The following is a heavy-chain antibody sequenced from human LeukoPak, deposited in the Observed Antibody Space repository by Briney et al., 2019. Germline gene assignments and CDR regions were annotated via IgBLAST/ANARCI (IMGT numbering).Heavy chain of an antibody. CDR1: GYTLSDLS. V-gene: IGHV1-24*01. CDR2: FALEDGET. J-gene: IGHJ4*02. CDR3: ATAFAGNLVDD. Sequence: WASVKVSCKVSGYTLSDLSMYWVRQAPGKGLEWMGSFALEDGETVYAQKFQGRVTMTEDTSTDTAYMELSSLRSEDTAVYYCATAFAGNLVDDWGQGTLVTVSS. D-gene: IGHD1-14*01.